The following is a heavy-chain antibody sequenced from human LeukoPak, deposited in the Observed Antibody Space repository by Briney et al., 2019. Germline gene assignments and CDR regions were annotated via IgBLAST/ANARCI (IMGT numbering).Heavy chain of an antibody. Sequence: SETLSLTCAVYGGSFSGYYWSWIRQPLGKGLEWIGYIYYSGSTYYNPSLKSRVTISVDTSKNQFSLKLSSVTAADTAVYYCASTSSGGSHWWFDPWGQGTLVTVSS. CDR3: ASTSSGGSHWWFDP. CDR2: IYYSGST. V-gene: IGHV4-34*09. J-gene: IGHJ5*02. CDR1: GGSFSGYY. D-gene: IGHD2-15*01.